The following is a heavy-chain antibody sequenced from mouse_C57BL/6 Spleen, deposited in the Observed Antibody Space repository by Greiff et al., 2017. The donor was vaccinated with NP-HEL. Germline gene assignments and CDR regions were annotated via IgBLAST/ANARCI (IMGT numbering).Heavy chain of an antibody. V-gene: IGHV1-80*01. D-gene: IGHD2-12*01. J-gene: IGHJ1*03. CDR2: IYPGDGDT. Sequence: QVQLQQSGAELVKPGASVKISCKASGYAFSSYWMNWVKQRPGKGLEWIGQIYPGDGDTNYNGKFKGKATLTADKSSSTAYMQLSSLTSEDSAVYFCARAGGYYFRYFDVWGTGTTVTVSS. CDR3: ARAGGYYFRYFDV. CDR1: GYAFSSYW.